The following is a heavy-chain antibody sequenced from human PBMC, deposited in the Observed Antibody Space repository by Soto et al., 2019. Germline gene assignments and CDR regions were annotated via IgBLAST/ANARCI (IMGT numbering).Heavy chain of an antibody. CDR1: GFTFNNYA. Sequence: GGSLRLSCAASGFTFNNYAMNWVRQAPGKGLEWVATISATGGSTYYADSVKGRYTISRDNSKNTLYLQMNGLRVEDTAVYYCAKDRLAGNFDYWGQGTQVTVSS. V-gene: IGHV3-23*01. CDR3: AKDRLAGNFDY. J-gene: IGHJ4*02. CDR2: ISATGGST.